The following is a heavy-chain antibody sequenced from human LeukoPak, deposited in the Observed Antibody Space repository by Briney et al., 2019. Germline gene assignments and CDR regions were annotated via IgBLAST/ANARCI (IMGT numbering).Heavy chain of an antibody. Sequence: GSLRLSCAASGFTFSSYSMNWVRQAPGKGLEWVSSISSSSSYIYYADSVKSRFTISRDNAKNSLYLQMNSLRAEDTAVYYCARDFGVVPAATIDYWDQGTLVTVSS. V-gene: IGHV3-21*01. CDR3: ARDFGVVPAATIDY. D-gene: IGHD2-2*01. CDR1: GFTFSSYS. J-gene: IGHJ4*02. CDR2: ISSSSSYI.